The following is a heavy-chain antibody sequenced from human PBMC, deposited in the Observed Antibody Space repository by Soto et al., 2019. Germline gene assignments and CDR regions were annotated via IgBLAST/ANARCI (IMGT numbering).Heavy chain of an antibody. D-gene: IGHD5-18*01. CDR3: AKDPAKTAKPDY. V-gene: IGHV3-23*01. J-gene: IGHJ4*02. CDR2: ISGNGGST. Sequence: EVPLLESGGGLVQPGGSLRLSCAASGFTFSSYAMSWVRQAPGKGLEWVSAISGNGGSTYYADSVKGRFTISRDNSKNTLYMQMNSLRAEDTAVYYCAKDPAKTAKPDYWGQGTLVTVSS. CDR1: GFTFSSYA.